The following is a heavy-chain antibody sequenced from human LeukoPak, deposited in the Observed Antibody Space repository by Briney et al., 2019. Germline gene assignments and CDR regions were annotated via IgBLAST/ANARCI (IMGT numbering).Heavy chain of an antibody. J-gene: IGHJ3*01. CDR3: ANEGGGAFDF. D-gene: IGHD3-16*01. Sequence: GGSLRLSCAASGFTFSSYEMNWVRRAPGKGLEWVSYISSSGSTIYYADSVKGRFTISRDNAKNSVYLQMNSLRADDTAVYYCANEGGGAFDFWGQGTMVTVSS. CDR2: ISSSGSTI. CDR1: GFTFSSYE. V-gene: IGHV3-48*03.